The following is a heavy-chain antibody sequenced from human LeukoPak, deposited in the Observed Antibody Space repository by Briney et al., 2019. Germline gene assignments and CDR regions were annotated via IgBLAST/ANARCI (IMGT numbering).Heavy chain of an antibody. J-gene: IGHJ4*02. Sequence: GGSLRLSCAASGFTFSTYSMNWVRQAPGKGLEWVSYIGRSSSPIYYADSVKGRFTISRDNSNNTLYLQMNSLRAEDTAVYYCAKLTTSWGQGTLVTVSS. CDR3: AKLTTS. D-gene: IGHD4-11*01. CDR2: IGRSSSPI. V-gene: IGHV3-48*01. CDR1: GFTFSTYS.